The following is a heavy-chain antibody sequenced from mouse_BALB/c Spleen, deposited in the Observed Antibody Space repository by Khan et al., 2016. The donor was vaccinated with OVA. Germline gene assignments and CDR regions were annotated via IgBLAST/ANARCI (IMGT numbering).Heavy chain of an antibody. Sequence: QVQLQQSGAELVKPGASVKLSCKTSGYIFTSYWIQWVKQRPGQGLGWIGQIFPGTGTTYYNENFKGQAILTDDTSSSTAYMHLSSLTSEDSAVYCCARGYYGNYEFDFWGQGTLVTVSP. J-gene: IGHJ3*01. CDR3: ARGYYGNYEFDF. V-gene: IGHV1S132*01. CDR2: IFPGTGTT. CDR1: GYIFTSYW. D-gene: IGHD2-1*01.